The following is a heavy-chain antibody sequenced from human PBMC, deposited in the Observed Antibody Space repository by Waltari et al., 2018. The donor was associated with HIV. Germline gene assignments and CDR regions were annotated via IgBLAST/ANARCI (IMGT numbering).Heavy chain of an antibody. V-gene: IGHV3-7*01. J-gene: IGHJ6*02. CDR3: VRENDFGTIFFNYYYAMDV. CDR2: IKDDGNEK. D-gene: IGHD3-3*01. Sequence: MQLVESGGGLVQRGGSLRLSCTPSGFTFTSHWMSRVRQAPGKALEWVANIKDDGNEKYYVNSGRGRFTISRDNANNSLYLEMNRLRDEDTAVYYCVRENDFGTIFFNYYYAMDVWGQGTSVTVSS. CDR1: GFTFTSHW.